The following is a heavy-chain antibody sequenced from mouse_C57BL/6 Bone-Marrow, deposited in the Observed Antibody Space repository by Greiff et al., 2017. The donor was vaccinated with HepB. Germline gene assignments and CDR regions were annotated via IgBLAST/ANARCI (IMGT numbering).Heavy chain of an antibody. D-gene: IGHD2-14*01. CDR1: GYTFTDYY. CDR2: INPNNGGT. V-gene: IGHV1-26*01. CDR3: TRGKYGYVENYAMDY. J-gene: IGHJ4*01. Sequence: EVQLQQSGPELVKPGASVKISCKASGYTFTDYYMNWVKQSHGKSLEWIGDINPNNGGTSYNQKFKGKAKLTVDKSSSTAYMELRSLASEDSAVYYCTRGKYGYVENYAMDYWGQGTSVTVSS.